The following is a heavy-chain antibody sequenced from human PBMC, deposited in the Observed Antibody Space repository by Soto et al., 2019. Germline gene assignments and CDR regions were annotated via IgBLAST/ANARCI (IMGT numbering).Heavy chain of an antibody. CDR3: ARVNGDYVWGRGGGLDV. Sequence: QVQLAESGGGVVQPGRSLRLSCAASGFIFNSHVMHWVRQAPGKGLEWVSLIWYDGSQKYYADSVKGRFTISRDNSKNTLYLKMNSLRVEETAVYYCARVNGDYVWGRGGGLDVWGQGTTVTVSS. D-gene: IGHD3-16*01. CDR1: GFIFNSHV. J-gene: IGHJ6*02. V-gene: IGHV3-33*01. CDR2: IWYDGSQK.